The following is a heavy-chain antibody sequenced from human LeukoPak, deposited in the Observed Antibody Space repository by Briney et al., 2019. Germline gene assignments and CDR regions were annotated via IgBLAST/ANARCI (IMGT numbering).Heavy chain of an antibody. D-gene: IGHD2/OR15-2a*01. CDR2: INHSGST. CDR3: AVGPNNWGFDP. CDR1: GGSFSGYY. Sequence: SETLSLTCAVYGGSFSGYYWSWIRQPPGKGLEWIGEINHSGSTNYNPSLKSRVTISVDTSKNQFSLKLSSVTAADTAVYYCAVGPNNWGFDPWGQGTLVTVSS. V-gene: IGHV4-34*01. J-gene: IGHJ5*02.